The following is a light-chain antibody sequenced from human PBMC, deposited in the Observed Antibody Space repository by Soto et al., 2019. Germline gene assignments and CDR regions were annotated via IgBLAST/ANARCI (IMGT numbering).Light chain of an antibody. Sequence: QSALTQPPSASGSPGQSVTISCTGTSSDVGGYNFVSWYQQHPGKAPKLMIYEVFKRPSGVPDRFSGSKSGNTASLTVSGLQAEDEADYYCSSNAGSSYVFGTGTKLTVL. CDR1: SSDVGGYNF. J-gene: IGLJ1*01. CDR3: SSNAGSSYV. CDR2: EVF. V-gene: IGLV2-8*01.